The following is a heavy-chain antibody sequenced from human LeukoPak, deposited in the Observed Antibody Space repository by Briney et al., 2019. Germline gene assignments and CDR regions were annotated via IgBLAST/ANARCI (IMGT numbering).Heavy chain of an antibody. V-gene: IGHV1-69*13. CDR1: GGTFSSYA. CDR2: IIPIFGTA. CDR3: ARDEERYYYDSSGYYRGHAFDI. J-gene: IGHJ3*02. Sequence: GASVKVSCKASGGTFSSYAISWVRQAPGQGLEWMAGIIPIFGTANYAQKFQGRVTITADESTSTAYMELSSLRSEDTAVYYCARDEERYYYDSSGYYRGHAFDIWGQGTMVTVSS. D-gene: IGHD3-22*01.